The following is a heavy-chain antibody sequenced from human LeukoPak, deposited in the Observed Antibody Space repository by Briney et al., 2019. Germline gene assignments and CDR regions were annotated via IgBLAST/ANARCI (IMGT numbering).Heavy chain of an antibody. CDR1: GYTFTSYY. Sequence: ASVKVSCKASGYTFTSYYMHWVRQAPGQGLEWMGWINPNSGATNYAQKFQGRVTMTRDTSISTVYVELSSLRSDDTALYYCTRHNYQFDFNSWGQGTPVTVSS. V-gene: IGHV1-2*02. J-gene: IGHJ4*02. CDR2: INPNSGAT. D-gene: IGHD5-24*01. CDR3: TRHNYQFDFNS.